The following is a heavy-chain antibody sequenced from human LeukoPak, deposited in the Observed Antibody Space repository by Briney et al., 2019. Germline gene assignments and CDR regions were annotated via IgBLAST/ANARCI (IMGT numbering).Heavy chain of an antibody. D-gene: IGHD6-13*01. CDR3: ARRSQEQQLVLYYYYYMDV. V-gene: IGHV1-18*01. CDR2: ISAYNGNT. CDR1: GYTFTSYG. Sequence: ASVKVSCKASGYTFTSYGISWVRQAPGQGLEWMGWISAYNGNTNYAQKLQGRVTMTTDTSTSTAYMELRNLRSDDTAVYYCARRSQEQQLVLYYYYYMDVWGKGTTVTVSS. J-gene: IGHJ6*03.